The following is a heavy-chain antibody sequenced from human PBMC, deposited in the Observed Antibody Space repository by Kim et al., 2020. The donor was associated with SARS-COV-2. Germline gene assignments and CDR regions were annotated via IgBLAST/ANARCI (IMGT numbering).Heavy chain of an antibody. J-gene: IGHJ6*02. D-gene: IGHD3-3*01. CDR3: ARLNSIFGVVIIPSPWDYYGMDV. CDR1: GFTVSSNY. V-gene: IGHV3-53*01. Sequence: GGSLRLSCAASGFTVSSNYMSWVRQAPGKGLEWVSVIYSGGSTYYADSVKGRFTISRDNSKNTLYLQMNSLRAEDTAVYYCARLNSIFGVVIIPSPWDYYGMDVWGQGTTVTVSS. CDR2: IYSGGST.